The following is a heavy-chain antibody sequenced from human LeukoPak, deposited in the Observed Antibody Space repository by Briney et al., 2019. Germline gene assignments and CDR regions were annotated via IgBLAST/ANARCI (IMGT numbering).Heavy chain of an antibody. Sequence: PGGSLRLSCAASGFTFSSYSFNWARQAPGKGLEWVSYISSSSTTIYYADSVKGRFTISRDDAKNSLYLQMNGLRAEDTAVYYCARAYSGGGIVVVPAANWGQGTLVTVSS. CDR3: ARAYSGGGIVVVPAAN. J-gene: IGHJ4*02. CDR1: GFTFSSYS. CDR2: ISSSSTTI. V-gene: IGHV3-48*04. D-gene: IGHD2-2*01.